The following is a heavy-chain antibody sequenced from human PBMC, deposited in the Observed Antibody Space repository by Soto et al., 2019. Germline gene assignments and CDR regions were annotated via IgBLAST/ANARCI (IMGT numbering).Heavy chain of an antibody. D-gene: IGHD3-10*01. Sequence: PGGSLRLSCTASGFTLDDYAMSWFRQAPGKGLEWVGFIRSKPYGGTTEYAASVKGRFTISGDASKTIAYLQMNSLKTEDTAVYYCARVWFGELSPNWFDPWGQGTLVTVSS. CDR3: ARVWFGELSPNWFDP. CDR1: GFTLDDYA. J-gene: IGHJ5*02. V-gene: IGHV3-49*03. CDR2: IRSKPYGGTT.